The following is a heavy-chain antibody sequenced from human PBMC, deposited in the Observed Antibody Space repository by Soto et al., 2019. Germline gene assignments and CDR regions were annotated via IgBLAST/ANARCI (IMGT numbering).Heavy chain of an antibody. V-gene: IGHV3-30*03. D-gene: IGHD3-10*01. J-gene: IGHJ4*02. CDR1: GFNFGFFG. Sequence: QIQLVESGGDVVQPGRSLRLSCAASGFNFGFFGMHWVRQAPGKGLEWVAFISGDGINTHYADSVRGRFTLSRDYSKKTMYLQMDTLREDDTALYYCARGTLSFDFDSWGQGTLVNVSS. CDR3: ARGTLSFDFDS. CDR2: ISGDGINT.